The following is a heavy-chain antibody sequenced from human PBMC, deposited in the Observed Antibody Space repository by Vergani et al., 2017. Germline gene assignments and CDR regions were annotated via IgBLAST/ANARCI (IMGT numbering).Heavy chain of an antibody. CDR3: ARARYNILTGYYPFYY. J-gene: IGHJ4*02. Sequence: QVQLVQSGDEVKKPGASVKVSCKASGYTVTSYGISWVRQAPGQGLEWMGWISSYNGNTNYAQKLQGRVTMTTDTSASTAYMELRSLRSDDTAVYYCARARYNILTGYYPFYYWGQGTLVTVSS. V-gene: IGHV1-18*01. CDR1: GYTVTSYG. D-gene: IGHD3-9*01. CDR2: ISSYNGNT.